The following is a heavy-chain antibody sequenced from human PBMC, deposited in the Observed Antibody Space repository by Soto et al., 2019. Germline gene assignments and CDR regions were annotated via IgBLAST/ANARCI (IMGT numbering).Heavy chain of an antibody. CDR1: GGSVSSGSYY. Sequence: SETLSLTCTVSGGSVSSGSYYWSWIRQPPGKGLEWIGYIYYSGSTNYNPSLKSRVTISVDTSKNQFSLKLSSVTAADTAVYYCSRAAAGRIDYWGQGTLVTVSS. CDR3: SRAAAGRIDY. D-gene: IGHD6-13*01. CDR2: IYYSGST. V-gene: IGHV4-61*01. J-gene: IGHJ4*02.